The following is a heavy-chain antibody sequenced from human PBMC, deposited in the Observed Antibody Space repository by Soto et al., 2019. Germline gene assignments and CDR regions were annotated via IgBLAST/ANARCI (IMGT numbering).Heavy chain of an antibody. J-gene: IGHJ4*02. CDR3: AKAFDASGYYYERAFDY. V-gene: IGHV3-23*01. CDR2: ISGGGGNA. Sequence: EVQLLESGGGLVQPGGSLRLSCAASGFTFSTYAMAWVRQAPGKGLEWVSAISGGGGNAYLADSVRGRFTISRDNSKNTLDLQMSGLRAEDTALYFCAKAFDASGYYYERAFDYWGQGTLVTVSS. D-gene: IGHD3-22*01. CDR1: GFTFSTYA.